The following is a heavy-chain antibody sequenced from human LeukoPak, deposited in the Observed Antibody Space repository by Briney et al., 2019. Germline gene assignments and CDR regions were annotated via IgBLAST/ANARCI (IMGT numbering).Heavy chain of an antibody. J-gene: IGHJ4*02. CDR2: IKSDGISA. D-gene: IGHD5-12*01. CDR1: GFTFSDYW. Sequence: PGGSLRLSCAASGFTFSDYWMHWVRQAPGKGLVWVSLIKSDGISAVYADSVKGRFSISRDNAKNTLYLQMNSLGAEDTAVYFCAREVASAAFDYWGQGTPVTVSS. CDR3: AREVASAAFDY. V-gene: IGHV3-74*03.